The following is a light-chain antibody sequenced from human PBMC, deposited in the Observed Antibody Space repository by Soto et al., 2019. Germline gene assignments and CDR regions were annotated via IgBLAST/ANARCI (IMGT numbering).Light chain of an antibody. V-gene: IGKV1-5*01. CDR2: DAS. J-gene: IGKJ4*01. CDR3: QQYISFSPLT. Sequence: DIQMTQPPSTLSASVGDRVTFTCRASQNINRWLAWYQQKPGKAPKLLIYDASRLESGVPSRFSGSGSGTEFTVTISSLQPDDFATYYCQQYISFSPLTFGGGTKVDI. CDR1: QNINRW.